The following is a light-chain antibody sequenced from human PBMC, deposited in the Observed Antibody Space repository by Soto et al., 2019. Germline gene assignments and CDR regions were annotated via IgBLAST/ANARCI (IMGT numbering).Light chain of an antibody. V-gene: IGLV1-51*02. J-gene: IGLJ1*01. CDR1: SYNIGSHD. CDR2: ENS. Sequence: QSVLTQPPSVSAAPGQKVTISCSGNSYNIGSHDVSWYQQLPGKARKLLIYENSQRPSGIPDRFSGSKSGTSATLGITGLQTGDEADYYCGTWDSSLIALFGTGTKVTVL. CDR3: GTWDSSLIAL.